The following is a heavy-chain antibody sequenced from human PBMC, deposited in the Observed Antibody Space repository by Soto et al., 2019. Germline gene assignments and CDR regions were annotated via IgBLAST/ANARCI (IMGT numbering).Heavy chain of an antibody. D-gene: IGHD3-9*01. V-gene: IGHV3-30*18. J-gene: IGHJ4*02. Sequence: GGSLRLSCAASGFTFSSYGMHWVRQAPGKGLEWVAVISYDGSNKYYADSVKGRFTISRDNSKNTPYLQMNSLRAEDTAVYYCAKDFDGGLRYFDWLFRNYFDYWGQGTLVTVSS. CDR3: AKDFDGGLRYFDWLFRNYFDY. CDR2: ISYDGSNK. CDR1: GFTFSSYG.